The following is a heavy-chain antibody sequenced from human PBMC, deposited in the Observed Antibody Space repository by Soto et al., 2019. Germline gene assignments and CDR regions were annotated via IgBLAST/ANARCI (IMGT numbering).Heavy chain of an antibody. V-gene: IGHV1-2*02. Sequence: ASVKVSCKASRYTFTGYYMQWVRQAPGQGLEWMGWINPNSGVTNYAQKFQGRVTMTRDMSISTAYMELSRLRSDDTAVYYCARDLSSSWYSGCPPHYGMDVWGQGTTVTVSS. D-gene: IGHD6-13*01. CDR1: RYTFTGYY. J-gene: IGHJ6*02. CDR2: INPNSGVT. CDR3: ARDLSSSWYSGCPPHYGMDV.